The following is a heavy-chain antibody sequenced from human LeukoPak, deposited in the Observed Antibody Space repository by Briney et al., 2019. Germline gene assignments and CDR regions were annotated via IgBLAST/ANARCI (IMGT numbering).Heavy chain of an antibody. CDR2: IYYSGST. Sequence: SETLSLTCTVSGGSISSVDYYWSWIRQPPGKGLEWIGYIYYSGSTYYNSSLKSRVAISVDTSKSQFSLKLTSVTAADTAVYYCAKGNTVVVPAADDYWGQGTLVTVSS. V-gene: IGHV4-30-4*08. CDR3: AKGNTVVVPAADDY. J-gene: IGHJ4*02. D-gene: IGHD2-2*01. CDR1: GGSISSVDYY.